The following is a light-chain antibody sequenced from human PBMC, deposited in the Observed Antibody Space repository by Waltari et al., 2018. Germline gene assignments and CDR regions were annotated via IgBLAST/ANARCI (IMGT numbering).Light chain of an antibody. Sequence: SYELTQPPSESVSPGQTARITCSGDALPKQHAYWYQQKPGQAPLLVIYKDSERPSGIPERFSGSRSGTTFTLTISGVQAEDEADYYCQSADRSGTYVFGTGTKVTVL. J-gene: IGLJ1*01. CDR2: KDS. V-gene: IGLV3-25*03. CDR3: QSADRSGTYV. CDR1: ALPKQH.